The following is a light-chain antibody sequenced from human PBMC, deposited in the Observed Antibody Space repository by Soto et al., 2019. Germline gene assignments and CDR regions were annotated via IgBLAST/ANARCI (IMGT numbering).Light chain of an antibody. CDR2: DVS. CDR1: SSDVGGYNY. J-gene: IGLJ1*01. Sequence: QSALTQPASLSGSPGQSITISFTGTSSDVGGYNYVSWYQQHPGKAPKLMIYDVSNRPSGVSNRFSGSKSGNTESLTIPGLQAEDEADYYCSSYTSSLYVFGNGTKVTVL. V-gene: IGLV2-14*01. CDR3: SSYTSSLYV.